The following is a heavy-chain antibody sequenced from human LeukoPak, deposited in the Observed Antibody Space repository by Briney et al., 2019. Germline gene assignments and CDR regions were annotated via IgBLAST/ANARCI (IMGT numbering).Heavy chain of an antibody. J-gene: IGHJ5*02. CDR3: ARELAARGGVDP. D-gene: IGHD6-6*01. CDR2: IYYSGST. Sequence: NPSETLSLTCTVSGGSISSSSYSWGWIRQPPGKGLEWIGSIYYSGSTYYNPSLKSRVTMSVNTSKNQFSLKLSSVTAADTAVYYCARELAARGGVDPWGQGTLVTVSS. CDR1: GGSISSSSYS. V-gene: IGHV4-39*02.